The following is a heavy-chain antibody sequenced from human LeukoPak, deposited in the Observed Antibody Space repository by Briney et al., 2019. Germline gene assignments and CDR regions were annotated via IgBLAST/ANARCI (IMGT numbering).Heavy chain of an antibody. Sequence: GSLRLSCAASGFTFSSFAMSWVRLPPGKGLEWIGSIYDSGSTYYNPSLKSRVTISVDTSKNQFSLKLNSVTAADTAVYYCARHYGPWGQGTLVTVSS. CDR1: GFTFSSFA. J-gene: IGHJ5*02. D-gene: IGHD3-10*01. CDR3: ARHYGP. CDR2: IYDSGST. V-gene: IGHV4-39*01.